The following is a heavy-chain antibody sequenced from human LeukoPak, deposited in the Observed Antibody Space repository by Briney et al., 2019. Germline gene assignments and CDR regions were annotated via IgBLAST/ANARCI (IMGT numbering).Heavy chain of an antibody. J-gene: IGHJ4*02. CDR3: AKEVGEMATIYYFDY. CDR2: ISGSGGST. V-gene: IGHV3-23*01. D-gene: IGHD5-24*01. Sequence: GGSLRLSCAASGFTFSSYAMSWVRQAPGKGLEWVSAISGSGGSTYYADSVKGRFTTSRDNSKNTLYPQMNSLRAEDTAVYYCAKEVGEMATIYYFDYWGQGTLVTVSS. CDR1: GFTFSSYA.